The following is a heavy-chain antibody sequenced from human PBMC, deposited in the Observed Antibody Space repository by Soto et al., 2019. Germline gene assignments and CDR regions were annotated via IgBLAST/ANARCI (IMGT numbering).Heavy chain of an antibody. CDR1: GGSFSGYY. J-gene: IGHJ4*02. D-gene: IGHD3-16*01. CDR2: INHSGST. V-gene: IGHV4-34*01. Sequence: QVQLQQWGAGLLKPSETLSLTCAVYGGSFSGYYWSWIRQPPGKGLEWIGEINHSGSTNYNPSLKSRVTIAVDTSKNQFSLKLSSVTAADTAVYYCARTFSATEFDYWGQGTLVTVSS. CDR3: ARTFSATEFDY.